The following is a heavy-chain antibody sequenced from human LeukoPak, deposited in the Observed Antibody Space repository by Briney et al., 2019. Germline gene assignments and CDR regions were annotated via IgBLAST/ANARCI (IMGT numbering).Heavy chain of an antibody. V-gene: IGHV1-69*04. Sequence: ASVKVSCKASGGTFSSYAISWVRQAPGQGLEWMGRIIPILGIANYAQKFQGRVTITADKSTGTAYMELSSLRSEDTAVYYCARAPNYCGGDCYYGYWGQGTLVTVSS. CDR2: IIPILGIA. CDR3: ARAPNYCGGDCYYGY. D-gene: IGHD2-21*02. J-gene: IGHJ4*02. CDR1: GGTFSSYA.